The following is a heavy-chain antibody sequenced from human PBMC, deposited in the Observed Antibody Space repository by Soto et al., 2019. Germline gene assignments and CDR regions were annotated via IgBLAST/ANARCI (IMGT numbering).Heavy chain of an antibody. V-gene: IGHV4-34*01. CDR3: ARGVFPFDS. D-gene: IGHD3-10*02. J-gene: IGHJ4*02. CDR2: INHSGST. Sequence: SETLSLTCAVYGGSFSGYHWSWIRQPPGKGLEWIGEINHSGSTNYNPSLKSRVTISVDTSKNQFSLKLSSVTAADTAVYYCARGVFPFDSWGLGTLVTVSS. CDR1: GGSFSGYH.